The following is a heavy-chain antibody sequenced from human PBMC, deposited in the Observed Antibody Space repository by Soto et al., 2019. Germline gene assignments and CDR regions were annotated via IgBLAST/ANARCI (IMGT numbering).Heavy chain of an antibody. CDR1: GHTFTSYA. D-gene: IGHD6-13*01. CDR3: ARGQAAAGTGWLDT. Sequence: XSGKVSCKATGHTFTSYAMHLVRQAPGQRLECMGWINAGNGNTKYSQKFQGRVTITRDTSASTDYMELSSLRSEDTAVYYCARGQAAAGTGWLDTWGQGTLVTVSS. V-gene: IGHV1-3*01. CDR2: INAGNGNT. J-gene: IGHJ5*02.